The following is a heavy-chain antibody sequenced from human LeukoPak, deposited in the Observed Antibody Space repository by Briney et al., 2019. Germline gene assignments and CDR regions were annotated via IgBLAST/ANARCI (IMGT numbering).Heavy chain of an antibody. V-gene: IGHV3-7*01. CDR2: IKQDGSEK. D-gene: IGHD3-10*01. J-gene: IGHJ4*02. Sequence: GGSLRPSCAASGFTFSSYWMSWVRQAPGKGLEWVANIKQDGSEKYYVDSVKGRFTISRDNAKNSLYLQMNSLRAEDTAVYYCARDPTARTFGESFDYWGQGTLVTVSS. CDR1: GFTFSSYW. CDR3: ARDPTARTFGESFDY.